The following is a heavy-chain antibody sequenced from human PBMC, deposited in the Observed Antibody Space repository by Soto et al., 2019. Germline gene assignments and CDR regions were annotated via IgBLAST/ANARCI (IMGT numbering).Heavy chain of an antibody. CDR3: ARDVGLTEGAYCSGGSCYAGWFDP. D-gene: IGHD2-15*01. Sequence: SVKVSCKASGGTFSSYAISWVRQAPGQGLEWMGGIIPIFGTANYAQKFQGRVTITADESTSTAYMELSSLRSEDTAVYYCARDVGLTEGAYCSGGSCYAGWFDPWGQGTLVTVSS. CDR1: GGTFSSYA. J-gene: IGHJ5*02. CDR2: IIPIFGTA. V-gene: IGHV1-69*13.